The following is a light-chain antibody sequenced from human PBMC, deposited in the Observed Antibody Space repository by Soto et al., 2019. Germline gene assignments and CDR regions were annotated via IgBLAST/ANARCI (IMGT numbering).Light chain of an antibody. J-gene: IGLJ2*01. V-gene: IGLV2-14*03. CDR1: SSDVGGYNY. CDR2: DVT. Sequence: QSVLTQPASVSGSPGQSITISCTGTSSDVGGYNYVSWYQQHPGKAPKLLIYDVTNRPSGVSYRFSGYKSANTASLTISGLQAEDEADYYCSSYTTSGTLVIFGGGTKVTVL. CDR3: SSYTTSGTLVI.